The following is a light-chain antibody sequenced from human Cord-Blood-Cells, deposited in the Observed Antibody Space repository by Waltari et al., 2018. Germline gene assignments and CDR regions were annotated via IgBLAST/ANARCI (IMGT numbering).Light chain of an antibody. CDR2: AAS. CDR3: QQSYSTPYT. J-gene: IGKJ2*01. V-gene: IGKV1-39*01. CDR1: QSISSY. Sequence: DIQMTQSPSSLSASVGERVTITCRASQSISSYVNWYQKKPGKAPKRLIYAASSLQSGVPSRLSGSGSGTDFTLTISSLQPEDFATYYGQQSYSTPYTFGQGTKLGIK.